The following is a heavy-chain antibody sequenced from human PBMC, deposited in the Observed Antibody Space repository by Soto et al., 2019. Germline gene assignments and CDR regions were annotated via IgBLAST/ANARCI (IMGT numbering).Heavy chain of an antibody. V-gene: IGHV5-10-1*01. CDR2: IDPSDSQT. CDR3: VRSGTSSGRFSDY. J-gene: IGHJ4*02. Sequence: GESLKISCKGSGYSFAGYWITWVRQKPGKGLEWMGRIDPSDSQTYYRPSFRGHVTISATKSITTVFLQWSSLKAADTAMYYCVRSGTSSGRFSDYWGQGTLVTVSS. CDR1: GYSFAGYW. D-gene: IGHD2-15*01.